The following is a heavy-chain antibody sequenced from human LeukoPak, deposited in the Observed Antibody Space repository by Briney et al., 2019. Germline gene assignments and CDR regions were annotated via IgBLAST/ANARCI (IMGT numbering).Heavy chain of an antibody. D-gene: IGHD3-10*01. V-gene: IGHV1-69*13. Sequence: SVKVSCKASGGTFSSYAISWVRQAPGQGLEWMGGIIPIFGTANYAQKFQGRVTITADESTSTAYMELSSLRSEDTAVYYCARGVLTMVRGVIITLFDYWGQGTLVTVSS. CDR1: GGTFSSYA. CDR2: IIPIFGTA. CDR3: ARGVLTMVRGVIITLFDY. J-gene: IGHJ4*02.